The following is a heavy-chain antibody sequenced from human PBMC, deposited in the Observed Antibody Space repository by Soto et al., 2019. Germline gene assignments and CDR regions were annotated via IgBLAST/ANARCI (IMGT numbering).Heavy chain of an antibody. Sequence: TLSLTCSVSGDSICNLAFFWACIPQPPGQALEYSGYIYKSASTYYNPSFESRVAISVDTSKSQFSLNVTSVTAADTAVYFCARGLYCITGRCFPNWFDSWGQGALVTVSS. CDR3: ARGLYCITGRCFPNWFDS. CDR2: IYKSAST. D-gene: IGHD1-20*01. CDR1: GDSICNLAFF. V-gene: IGHV4-30-4*01. J-gene: IGHJ5*01.